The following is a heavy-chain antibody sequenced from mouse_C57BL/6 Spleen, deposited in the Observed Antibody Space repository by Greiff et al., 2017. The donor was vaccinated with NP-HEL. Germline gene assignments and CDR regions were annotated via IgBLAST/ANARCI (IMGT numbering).Heavy chain of an antibody. V-gene: IGHV1-80*01. J-gene: IGHJ1*03. CDR1: GYTFSSYW. CDR2: IYPGDGDT. CDR3: ARSYYSNCGGYWYFDV. Sequence: VQLQQSGAELVKPGASVKISCKASGYTFSSYWMNWVKQRPGKGLEWIGQIYPGDGDTNYNGKFKGKATLTADTYASPAYMQLSSVTSEDSAVYVGARSYYSNCGGYWYFDVWGTGTTVKVSS. D-gene: IGHD2-5*01.